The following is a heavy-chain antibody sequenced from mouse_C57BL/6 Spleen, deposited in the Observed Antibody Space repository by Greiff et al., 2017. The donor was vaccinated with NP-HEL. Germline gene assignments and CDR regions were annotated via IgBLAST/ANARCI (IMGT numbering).Heavy chain of an antibody. CDR2: INYDGSST. Sequence: EVQLQESEGGLVQPGSSMKLSCTASGFTFSDYYMAWVRQVPEKGLEWVANINYDGSSTYYLDSLKSRFIISRDNAKNILYLQMSSLKSEDTATYYCARGAWYFDVWGTGTTVTVSS. CDR1: GFTFSDYY. V-gene: IGHV5-16*01. CDR3: ARGAWYFDV. J-gene: IGHJ1*03.